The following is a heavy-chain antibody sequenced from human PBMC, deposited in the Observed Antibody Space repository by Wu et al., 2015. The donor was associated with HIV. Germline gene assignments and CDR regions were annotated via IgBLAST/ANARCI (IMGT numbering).Heavy chain of an antibody. J-gene: IGHJ6*03. CDR3: ARDSGNPPDYYYYYMDV. CDR2: IIPIFGTA. D-gene: IGHD1-14*01. Sequence: QVQLVQSGAEVKKPGSSVKVSCKTSGGSFSSQVISWVRQAPGQGLEWMGGIIPIFGTANYAQKFQGRVTITADESTSTAYMELSSLRSEDTAVYYCARDSGNPPDYYYYYMDVWGKGTTVTVSS. V-gene: IGHV1-69*12. CDR1: GGSFSSQV.